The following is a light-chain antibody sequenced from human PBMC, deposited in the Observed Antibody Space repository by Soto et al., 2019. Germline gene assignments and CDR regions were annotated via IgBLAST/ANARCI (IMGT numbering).Light chain of an antibody. J-gene: IGKJ5*01. CDR1: QSVSNN. Sequence: EIVMTQSPATLSVSPGESATLXXRASQSVSNNLTWYQQKPGQPPRXLIYGASTRATGVPGRFSGSGAGTDFTLTISSLEPEDFAVYYCQQRSNWPVTFGQGTRLEIK. CDR3: QQRSNWPVT. V-gene: IGKV3-11*01. CDR2: GAS.